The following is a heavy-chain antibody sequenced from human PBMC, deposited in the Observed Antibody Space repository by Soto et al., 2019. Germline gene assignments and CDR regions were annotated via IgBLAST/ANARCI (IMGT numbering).Heavy chain of an antibody. CDR2: ISYDGSNK. D-gene: IGHD2-15*01. Sequence: VQLVESGGGVVQPGRSLRLSCAASGFTFGSYGMHWVRQAPGKGLEWVAVISYDGSNKYYADSVKGRFTISRDNSKNTLYLQMNSLRAEDTAVYYCAKENLGYCSGGSCYPDSNWFDPWGQGTLVTVSS. V-gene: IGHV3-30*18. CDR1: GFTFGSYG. J-gene: IGHJ5*02. CDR3: AKENLGYCSGGSCYPDSNWFDP.